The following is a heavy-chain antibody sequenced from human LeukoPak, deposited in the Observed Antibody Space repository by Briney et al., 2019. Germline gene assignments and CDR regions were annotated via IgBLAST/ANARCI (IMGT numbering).Heavy chain of an antibody. CDR1: GASMSNYY. CDR3: ARQPEGSSWYGY. V-gene: IGHV4-39*01. D-gene: IGHD6-13*01. Sequence: SETLSLTCNVSGASMSNYYWVWIRQPPGKGLEWIGSIYHSGTTYSGSTYYNPSLKSRVTISVDTSKNQFSLKLSSVTAADTAVYYCARQPEGSSWYGYWGQGTLVTVSS. J-gene: IGHJ4*02. CDR2: IYHSGTTYSGST.